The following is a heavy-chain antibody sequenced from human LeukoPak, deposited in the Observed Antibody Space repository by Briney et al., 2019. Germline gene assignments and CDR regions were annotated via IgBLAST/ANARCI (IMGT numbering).Heavy chain of an antibody. CDR2: IGGGGGTT. J-gene: IGHJ4*02. CDR3: ARDSGYALFDY. CDR1: GFTFSSYV. V-gene: IGHV3-23*01. Sequence: GGSLRLSCVASGFTFSSYVMVWARQAPGKGLEWVSVIGGGGGTTYYADSVKGRFTISRDNSRTTLYLQMNSLRDEDTAVYYCARDSGYALFDYWGQGTLVTVSS. D-gene: IGHD5-12*01.